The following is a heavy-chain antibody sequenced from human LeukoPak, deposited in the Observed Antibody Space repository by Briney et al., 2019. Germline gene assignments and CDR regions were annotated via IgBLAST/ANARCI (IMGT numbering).Heavy chain of an antibody. D-gene: IGHD1-26*01. J-gene: IGHJ6*02. CDR3: ARDLKEPHYYYYYGMDV. CDR2: ISYDGSNN. Sequence: GRSLRLSCAASGFTFSSYAMHGVRQAPGKGLEWVAVISYDGSNNYYADSVKGRFTISRDNYKNTLYLQMNSLRAEDTAVYYCARDLKEPHYYYYYGMDVWGQGTTVTVSS. V-gene: IGHV3-30-3*01. CDR1: GFTFSSYA.